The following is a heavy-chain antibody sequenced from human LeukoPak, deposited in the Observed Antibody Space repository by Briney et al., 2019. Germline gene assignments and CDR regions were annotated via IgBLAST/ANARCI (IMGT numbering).Heavy chain of an antibody. J-gene: IGHJ4*02. CDR2: ISGSSSTQ. CDR3: ARYSGSYYYPPAWDL. CDR1: ELIFSSSS. D-gene: IGHD1-26*01. Sequence: AGGSLRLSCAASELIFSSSSMNWVRQAPGKGLEWISYISGSSSTQYYADSVKGRFTISRDSVQKTLYLQMNSLRDEDTAVYYCARYSGSYYYPPAWDLWGQGTLVTVSS. V-gene: IGHV3-48*02.